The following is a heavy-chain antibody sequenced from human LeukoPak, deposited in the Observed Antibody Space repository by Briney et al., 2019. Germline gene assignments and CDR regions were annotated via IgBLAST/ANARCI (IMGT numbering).Heavy chain of an antibody. CDR2: ISTSSSYI. Sequence: GGSLRLSCAASGFTFSSYSMNWVRQAPGKGLEWVSSISTSSSYIHYADSVKGRFTISRDNAKNSLYLQMNSLRAEDTALYYCARVLPDSWFDPWGQGTLVTVSS. J-gene: IGHJ5*02. CDR3: ARVLPDSWFDP. D-gene: IGHD1-14*01. V-gene: IGHV3-21*04. CDR1: GFTFSSYS.